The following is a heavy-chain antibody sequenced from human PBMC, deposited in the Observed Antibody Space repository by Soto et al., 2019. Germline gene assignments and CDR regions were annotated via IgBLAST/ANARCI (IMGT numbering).Heavy chain of an antibody. CDR3: ARDSTAVAGDIDY. CDR1: GFTFSNYW. Sequence: GGSLRLSCAASGFTFSNYWMHWVRQAPGKGLVWVSRISTDGSTTSYADSVKGRFTISRDNAKNTLYLQMDSLRAEDTAVYYCARDSTAVAGDIDYWGQGTLVTVSS. D-gene: IGHD6-19*01. J-gene: IGHJ4*02. V-gene: IGHV3-74*01. CDR2: ISTDGSTT.